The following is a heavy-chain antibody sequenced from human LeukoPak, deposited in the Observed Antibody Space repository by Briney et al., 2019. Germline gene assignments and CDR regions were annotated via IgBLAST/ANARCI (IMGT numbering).Heavy chain of an antibody. CDR1: GFTVSSNY. CDR2: ISGSGGST. J-gene: IGHJ4*02. D-gene: IGHD2-15*01. V-gene: IGHV3-23*01. Sequence: PGGSLRLSCAASGFTVSSNYMSWVRQAPGKGLEWVSAISGSGGSTYYADSVKGRFTISRDNSKNTLYLQMNSLRAEDTAVYYCAKCCSGGSCYNPSLPSRTSSYYFDYWGQGTLVTVSS. CDR3: AKCCSGGSCYNPSLPSRTSSYYFDY.